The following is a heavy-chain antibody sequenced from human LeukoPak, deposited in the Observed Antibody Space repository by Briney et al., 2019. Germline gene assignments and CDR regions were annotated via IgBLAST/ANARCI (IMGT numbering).Heavy chain of an antibody. V-gene: IGHV3-23*01. CDR2: ISGSGGST. J-gene: IGHJ4*02. CDR1: GFTFSSYA. Sequence: GGSLRLSCAASGFTFSSYAMSWVCQAPGKGLEWVSAISGSGGSTYYADSVKGRFTISRDNSKNTLYLQMNSLRAEDTAVYYCAKLEWLRFAPFDYWGQGTLVTVSS. CDR3: AKLEWLRFAPFDY. D-gene: IGHD5-12*01.